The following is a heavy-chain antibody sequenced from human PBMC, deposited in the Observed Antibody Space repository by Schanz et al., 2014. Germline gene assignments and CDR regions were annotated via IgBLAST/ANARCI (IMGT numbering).Heavy chain of an antibody. Sequence: QVQLVQSGAEVKKPGSSVKVSCKASRSTFSSYTISWVRQVRGQGLEWVGRFIPILDVGNYAQQFQGRVTFTADKSTSTAYMELSSLRYEDTALYYCARGTMPGAFDIWGQGTMVTVSS. V-gene: IGHV1-69*02. CDR3: ARGTMPGAFDI. CDR1: RSTFSSYT. D-gene: IGHD1-26*01. J-gene: IGHJ3*02. CDR2: FIPILDVG.